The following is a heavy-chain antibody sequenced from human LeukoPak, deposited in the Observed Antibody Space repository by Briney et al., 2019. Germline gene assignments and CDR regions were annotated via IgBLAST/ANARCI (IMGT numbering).Heavy chain of an antibody. CDR2: IYHSGST. D-gene: IGHD3-22*01. CDR1: GCSMSSYY. Sequence: SSETLSLTCSVSGCSMSSYYWSWIRQSPGKGLEWIGYIYHSGSTDYNSSLKSRVTISEDTSKKQFSLKVSSVSAADTAVYYCARHFRVSVTLPKYFYDSSGDAFDIWGQGTMVTVSS. V-gene: IGHV4-59*01. J-gene: IGHJ3*02. CDR3: ARHFRVSVTLPKYFYDSSGDAFDI.